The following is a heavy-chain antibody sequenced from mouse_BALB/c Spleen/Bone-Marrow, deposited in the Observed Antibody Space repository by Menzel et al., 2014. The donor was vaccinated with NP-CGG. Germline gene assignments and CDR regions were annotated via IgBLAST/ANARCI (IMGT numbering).Heavy chain of an antibody. V-gene: IGHV2-6-7*01. J-gene: IGHJ4*01. CDR2: IWRDGSA. CDR3: AREKYGNYYAMDY. CDR1: GFSLTGYG. D-gene: IGHD2-10*02. Sequence: VKLEESGPGLVAPSQSLSITCTVSGFSLTGYGVNWVRQPPGKGLGWLGMIWRDGSADYNSALKSRLSISKDNSKSQVFLKMNSLQTDDTARYYCAREKYGNYYAMDYWGQGTSVTVSS.